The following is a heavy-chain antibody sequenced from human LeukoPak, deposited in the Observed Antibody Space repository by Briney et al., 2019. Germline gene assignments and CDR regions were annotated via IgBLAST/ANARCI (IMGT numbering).Heavy chain of an antibody. Sequence: SETLSLTCIVSGGSISSYSWNWIRQSPGKGLEWVGYISHSGTTSYNSSLKGRVTISVDTSKNQFSLKLSSVTAADTAVYYCARQVSRSMVRGVYYFDYWGQGTLVTVSS. CDR3: ARQVSRSMVRGVYYFDY. CDR1: GGSISSYS. D-gene: IGHD3-10*01. CDR2: ISHSGTT. V-gene: IGHV4-59*08. J-gene: IGHJ4*02.